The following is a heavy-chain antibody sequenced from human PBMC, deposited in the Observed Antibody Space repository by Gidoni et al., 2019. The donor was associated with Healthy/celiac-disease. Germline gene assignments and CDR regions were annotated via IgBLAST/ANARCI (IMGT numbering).Heavy chain of an antibody. V-gene: IGHV4-61*02. CDR2: IYTSGST. CDR3: ARAAGVGSRFDY. J-gene: IGHJ4*02. Sequence: QVQLQESGPGLVKPSQTLSLTCTVSGGSISSGSYYWSWIRQPAGKGLEWIGRIYTSGSTNYNPSLKSRVTIAVDTSKNQFSLKRSSVTAADTAVYYCARAAGVGSRFDYWGQGTLVTVSS. CDR1: GGSISSGSYY. D-gene: IGHD1-26*01.